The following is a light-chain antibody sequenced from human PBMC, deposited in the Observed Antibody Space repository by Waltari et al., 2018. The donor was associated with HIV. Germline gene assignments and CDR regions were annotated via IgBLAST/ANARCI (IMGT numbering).Light chain of an antibody. CDR2: TDN. CDR1: SSNIGIND. V-gene: IGLV1-47*01. J-gene: IGLJ3*02. CDR3: AAGDGSLWGGV. Sequence: QSVLTQPPSASGTPGQRVTISCSGSSSNIGINDVSWYQHRPGTAPKLIIFTDNHPPEWVPDRVSAPKSATPASRGIRSLPAADEAEYYCAAGDGSLWGGVFGGGTKLTV.